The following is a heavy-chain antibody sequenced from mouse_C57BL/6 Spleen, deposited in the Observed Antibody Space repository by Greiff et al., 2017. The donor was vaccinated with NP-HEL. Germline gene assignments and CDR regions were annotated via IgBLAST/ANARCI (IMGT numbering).Heavy chain of an antibody. V-gene: IGHV14-2*01. D-gene: IGHD1-1*01. CDR3: AVTTVVATIDDYAMDD. J-gene: IGHJ4*01. Sequence: EVQLQESGAELVKPGASVKLSCTASGFNIKDYYMHWVKQRTEQGLEWIGRIDPEDGETKYAPKFQGKATITADTSSNTAYLQLSSLTSEDTAVYYLAVTTVVATIDDYAMDDWGQGTSVTVSS. CDR2: IDPEDGET. CDR1: GFNIKDYY.